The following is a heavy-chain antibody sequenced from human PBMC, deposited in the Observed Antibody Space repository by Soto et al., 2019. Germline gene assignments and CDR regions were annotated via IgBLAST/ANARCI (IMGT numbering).Heavy chain of an antibody. J-gene: IGHJ4*02. CDR3: ARSPEATVTAFDY. CDR2: IYYSGST. V-gene: IGHV4-31*03. D-gene: IGHD4-17*01. Sequence: QVQLQESGPGLVKPSQTLSLTCTVSGGSISSGGYYWSWIRQHPGKGLEWIGYIYYSGSTYYNPSLKRRVTVAVDTSKNQCSLKLCSVTAADTAVYYCARSPEATVTAFDYWGQGTLVTVSS. CDR1: GGSISSGGYY.